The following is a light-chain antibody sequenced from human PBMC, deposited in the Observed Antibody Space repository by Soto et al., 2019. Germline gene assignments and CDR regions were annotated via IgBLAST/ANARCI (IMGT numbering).Light chain of an antibody. CDR1: QSVGTY. J-gene: IGKJ1*01. CDR2: GAS. CDR3: QQRINSWA. Sequence: EIVLTQSPATLSLYPGERATLSCRASQSVGTYSAWYQQRPGQAPRLLIYGASNRATGIPARFSGSGSGTDFSLTISSLEPEDFAVYYCQQRINSWAFGQGTKVDIK. V-gene: IGKV3-11*01.